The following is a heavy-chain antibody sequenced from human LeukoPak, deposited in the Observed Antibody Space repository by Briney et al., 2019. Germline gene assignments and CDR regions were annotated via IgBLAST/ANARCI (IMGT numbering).Heavy chain of an antibody. CDR1: GFTFRGYW. V-gene: IGHV3-7*01. Sequence: GSLRLSCAASGFTFRGYWMSWVRQAPGKGLEWVANIKSDGSDKYYVDSVRGRFTISRDNAENSLYLQLSSLRAEDTAVYYCVRDGGINSITTFVWGQGTLVTVSS. J-gene: IGHJ3*01. CDR3: VRDGGINSITTFV. CDR2: IKSDGSDK. D-gene: IGHD3-9*01.